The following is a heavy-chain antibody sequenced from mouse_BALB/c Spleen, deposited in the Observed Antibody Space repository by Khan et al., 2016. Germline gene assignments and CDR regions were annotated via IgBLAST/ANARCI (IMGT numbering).Heavy chain of an antibody. CDR2: INTSTGEP. CDR1: GYTFTNYG. V-gene: IGHV9-3*02. D-gene: IGHD3-1*01. J-gene: IGHJ3*01. CDR3: ARTARATFAY. Sequence: QIQLVQSGPELKKPGETVKISCKASGYTFTNYGMNWVKQAPGQGLKWMGWINTSTGEPTYAEEFKGRFAFSLDTSASTAYLQINNLKSEDTATYVCARTARATFAYWGQGTLVTVSA.